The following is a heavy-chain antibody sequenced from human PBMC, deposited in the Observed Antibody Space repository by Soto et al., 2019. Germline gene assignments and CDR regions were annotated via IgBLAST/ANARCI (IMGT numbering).Heavy chain of an antibody. CDR2: INHSGST. CDR3: ARVSGYSYGLLMYYYYGMDV. Sequence: SETLSLTCAVYGGSFSGDYWSWIRQPPGKGLEWIGEINHSGSTNYNPSLKSRVTISVDTSKNQFSLKLSSVTAADTAVYYCARVSGYSYGLLMYYYYGMDVWGQGTTVTVSS. V-gene: IGHV4-34*01. D-gene: IGHD5-18*01. CDR1: GGSFSGDY. J-gene: IGHJ6*02.